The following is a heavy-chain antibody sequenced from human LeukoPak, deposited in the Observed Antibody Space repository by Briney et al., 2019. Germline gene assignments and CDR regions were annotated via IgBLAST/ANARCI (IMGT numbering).Heavy chain of an antibody. Sequence: ASVKVSRKASGYTFTSYYMHWVRQAPGQGLEWMGIINPSGGSTSYAQKFQGRVTMTRDTSTSTVYMELSSLRSEDTAVYYCARDGEHNWFDPWGQGTLVTVSS. CDR1: GYTFTSYY. V-gene: IGHV1-46*01. CDR3: ARDGEHNWFDP. J-gene: IGHJ5*02. CDR2: INPSGGST.